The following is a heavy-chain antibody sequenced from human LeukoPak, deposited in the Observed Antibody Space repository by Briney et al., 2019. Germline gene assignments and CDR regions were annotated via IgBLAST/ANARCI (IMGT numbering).Heavy chain of an antibody. CDR3: AREAVILTGYYLANWFDP. CDR2: IWYDGSNK. V-gene: IGHV3-33*01. Sequence: LGRSLRLSCAASGFTFSSYGMHWVRQAPGKGLEWVAVIWYDGSNKYYADSVKGRFTISRDNSKNTLYLQMNSLRAEDTAVYYCAREAVILTGYYLANWFDPWGQGTLVTVSS. J-gene: IGHJ5*02. D-gene: IGHD3-9*01. CDR1: GFTFSSYG.